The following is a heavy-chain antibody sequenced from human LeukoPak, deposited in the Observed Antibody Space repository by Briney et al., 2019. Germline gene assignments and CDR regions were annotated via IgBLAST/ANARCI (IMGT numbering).Heavy chain of an antibody. V-gene: IGHV4-31*03. CDR2: IYYSGST. J-gene: IGHJ3*02. Sequence: SGTLSLTCTVSGGSISSGGYYWSWIRQHPGKGLEWIGYIYYSGSTYYNPSIKSRVTISVDTSKNQFSLKLSSVTAADTAVYYCARVRGGAFDIWGQGTMVTVSS. CDR3: ARVRGGAFDI. CDR1: GGSISSGGYY.